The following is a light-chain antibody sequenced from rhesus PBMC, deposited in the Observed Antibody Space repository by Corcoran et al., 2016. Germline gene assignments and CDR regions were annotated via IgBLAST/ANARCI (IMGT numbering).Light chain of an antibody. Sequence: DIQMTQSPSALSASVGDRVTISCRASQNIYSNLAGYQQQQGKAPKVLIYAASSLQPGIPSRCSGSGIGTDCTLTISSLQPEDSAGYYCQHYYDSPYSFGQGTKVEI. CDR3: QHYYDSPYS. J-gene: IGKJ2*01. CDR1: QNIYSN. V-gene: IGKV1S12*01. CDR2: AAS.